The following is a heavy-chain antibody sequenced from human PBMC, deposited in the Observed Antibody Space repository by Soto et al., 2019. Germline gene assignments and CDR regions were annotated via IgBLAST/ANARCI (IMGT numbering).Heavy chain of an antibody. V-gene: IGHV3-23*01. CDR3: AKDIAFESRAYNY. Sequence: EVQLLESGGGLVQPGGSLRLSCTASGFTFSTYGMSWVRQAPGKGLEWVSSLSGDGTTTYYIDSVKGRFTISRDNSRNTLSLQMNSLRTEDTAVYYCAKDIAFESRAYNYWGQGILVTVSS. CDR1: GFTFSTYG. D-gene: IGHD3-22*01. CDR2: LSGDGTTT. J-gene: IGHJ4*02.